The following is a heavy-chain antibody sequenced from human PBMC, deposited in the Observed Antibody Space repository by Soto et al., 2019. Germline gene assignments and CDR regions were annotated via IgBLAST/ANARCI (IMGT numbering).Heavy chain of an antibody. CDR1: GGSVSSSNW. Sequence: SETLSLTCAVSGGSVSSSNWWTWVRQPAGEGLEWIGQIFHSGITNYNPSLKSRVTISVDTSKNQFSLKLSSVTAADTAVYYCARQGDYDFWSGRFDPWGQGTLVTVSS. CDR2: IFHSGIT. CDR3: ARQGDYDFWSGRFDP. D-gene: IGHD3-3*01. J-gene: IGHJ5*02. V-gene: IGHV4-4*02.